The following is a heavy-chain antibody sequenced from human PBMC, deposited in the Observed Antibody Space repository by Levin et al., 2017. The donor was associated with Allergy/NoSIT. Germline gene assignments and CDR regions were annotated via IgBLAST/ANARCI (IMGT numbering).Heavy chain of an antibody. Sequence: LSLTCAASGFTFSSYSMNWVRQAPGKGLEWVSSISSSSSYIYYADSVKGRFTISRDNAKNSLYLQMNSLRAEDTAVYYCARDLNSGYDPANFDYWGQGTLVTVSS. CDR1: GFTFSSYS. J-gene: IGHJ4*02. CDR2: ISSSSSYI. D-gene: IGHD5-12*01. V-gene: IGHV3-21*01. CDR3: ARDLNSGYDPANFDY.